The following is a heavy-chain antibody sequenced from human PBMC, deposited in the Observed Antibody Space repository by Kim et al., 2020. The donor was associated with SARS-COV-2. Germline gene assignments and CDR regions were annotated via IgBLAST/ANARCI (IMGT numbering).Heavy chain of an antibody. D-gene: IGHD2-8*02. V-gene: IGHV7-4-1*02. J-gene: IGHJ4*02. CDR3: ARDSTGYFDS. CDR1: GYTFTSNA. Sequence: ASVKVSCRTSGYTFTSNAMNWVRQAPGQGLEWMGWINTNTGNPTYAQGFTGRFVFSLDTSVSTAYLQVSSLKAEDTAVYYCARDSTGYFDSWGQGTLVTVSS. CDR2: INTNTGNP.